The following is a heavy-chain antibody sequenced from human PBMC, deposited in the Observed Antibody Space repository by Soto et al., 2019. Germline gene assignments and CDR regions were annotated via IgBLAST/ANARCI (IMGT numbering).Heavy chain of an antibody. CDR3: ARESGITGTHFDY. CDR2: IWYDGSNK. V-gene: IGHV3-33*01. J-gene: IGHJ4*02. D-gene: IGHD1-20*01. CDR1: GFTFSSYG. Sequence: PGGSLRLSCAASGFTFSSYGMHWFRQAPGKGLEWVAVIWYDGSNKYYADSVKGRFTISRDNSKNTLYLQMNSLRAEDTAVYYCARESGITGTHFDYWGQGTLVTVSS.